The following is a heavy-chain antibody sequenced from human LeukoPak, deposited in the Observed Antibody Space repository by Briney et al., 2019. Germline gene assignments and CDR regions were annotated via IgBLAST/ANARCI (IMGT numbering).Heavy chain of an antibody. Sequence: SETLSLTCAVYGGSFSGYYWSWIRQPPGKGLEWIGEINHSGSTNYNPSLKSRVTISVDTSKNQFSLKLSSVTAADTAVYYCARRGSSWFGRMTPRINAFDIWGQGTMVTVSS. CDR3: ARRGSSWFGRMTPRINAFDI. D-gene: IGHD3-10*01. CDR1: GGSFSGYY. J-gene: IGHJ3*02. CDR2: INHSGST. V-gene: IGHV4-34*01.